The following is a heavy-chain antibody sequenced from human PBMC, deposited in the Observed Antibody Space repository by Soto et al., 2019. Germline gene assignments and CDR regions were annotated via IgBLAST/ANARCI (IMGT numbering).Heavy chain of an antibody. D-gene: IGHD3-16*01. CDR1: GFTFSSYW. J-gene: IGHJ4*02. CDR2: IDEYGNTI. Sequence: EVQLVESGGGLVQPGGSLRLSCATSGFTFSSYWMHWVRQGPGKGLLWVSRIDEYGNTINYADSVRGRFTISRDNARNSLYMERNRLRAEDTALYDWTRDIGGQGAYGGPGTLVTVSS. V-gene: IGHV3-74*01. CDR3: TRDIGGQGAY.